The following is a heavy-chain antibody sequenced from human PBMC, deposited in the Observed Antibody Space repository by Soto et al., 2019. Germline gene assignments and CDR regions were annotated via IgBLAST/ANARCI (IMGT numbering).Heavy chain of an antibody. CDR3: ARDGSRAYCGGDCYSAPLGMDV. V-gene: IGHV1-69*13. J-gene: IGHJ6*02. D-gene: IGHD2-21*02. Sequence: ASVEVSCKASGGTFRSYAISWVLQAPGEGLEWMGGIIPIFGTANYAQKFQGRVTITADESTSTAYMELSSLRSEDTAVYYCARDGSRAYCGGDCYSAPLGMDVWGQGTTVTVSS. CDR2: IIPIFGTA. CDR1: GGTFRSYA.